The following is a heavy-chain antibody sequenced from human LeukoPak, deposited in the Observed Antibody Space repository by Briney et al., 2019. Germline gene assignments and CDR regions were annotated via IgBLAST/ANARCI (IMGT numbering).Heavy chain of an antibody. D-gene: IGHD2-15*01. CDR1: GYTSITYG. CDR3: ARVPLRVVVAAKYGMDV. V-gene: IGHV1-18*01. CDR2: ISAYNGNT. Sequence: ASVKVSCKASGYTSITYGISWVRQAPGQGLEWMGWISAYNGNTNYAQKLKGRVSMTTDTSTSTAYMELSRLRSDDTAVYYCARVPLRVVVAAKYGMDVWGQGTTVTVSS. J-gene: IGHJ6*02.